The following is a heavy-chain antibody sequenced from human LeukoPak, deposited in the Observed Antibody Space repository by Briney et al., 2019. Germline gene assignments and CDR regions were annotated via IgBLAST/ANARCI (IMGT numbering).Heavy chain of an antibody. V-gene: IGHV3-7*03. D-gene: IGHD3-10*01. CDR2: IKQDGSEK. J-gene: IGHJ4*02. CDR3: ARDRAITMVRGVISY. Sequence: GGSLRLSCAASGFTFSSYWMSWVRQAPGKGLEWXANIKQDGSEKYYVDSVKGRFTISRDNAKNSLYLQMNSLRAENTAVYYCARDRAITMVRGVISYWGQGTLVTVSS. CDR1: GFTFSSYW.